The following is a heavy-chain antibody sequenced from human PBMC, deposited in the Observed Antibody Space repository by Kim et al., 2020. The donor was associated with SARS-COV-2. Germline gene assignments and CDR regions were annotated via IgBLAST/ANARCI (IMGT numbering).Heavy chain of an antibody. D-gene: IGHD6-6*01. CDR2: ISYDGSNK. Sequence: GGSLRLSCATSGFTFSSYAMHWVRQAPGKGLEWVAVISYDGSNKYYVDSVKGRFTISRDNSKNTLYLQMNSLRAEDTAVYYCARGDAHSSSSGWYFDYWGQGTLVTVSS. V-gene: IGHV3-30*04. CDR3: ARGDAHSSSSGWYFDY. J-gene: IGHJ4*02. CDR1: GFTFSSYA.